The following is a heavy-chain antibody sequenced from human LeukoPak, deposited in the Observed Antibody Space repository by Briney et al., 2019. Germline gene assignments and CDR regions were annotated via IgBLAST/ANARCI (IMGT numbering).Heavy chain of an antibody. CDR3: ARLITGTTTAFDI. J-gene: IGHJ3*02. V-gene: IGHV4-4*07. CDR2: VYTSGST. D-gene: IGHD1-7*01. CDR1: GGSISGYY. Sequence: SETLSLTSSDSGGSISGYYWTWIRQPAGKGLEWIGRVYTSGSTHYNPSLKTRLTMSVDTSKNQFSLKLSSVTAADTAVYYCARLITGTTTAFDIWGQGTMVTVSS.